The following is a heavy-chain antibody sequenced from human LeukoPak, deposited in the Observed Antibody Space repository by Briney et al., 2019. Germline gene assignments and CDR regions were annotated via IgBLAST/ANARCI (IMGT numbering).Heavy chain of an antibody. J-gene: IGHJ4*02. Sequence: GGSLRLSCAASGFTFSSYSMNWVRQAPGKGLEWVSSISSSSSYIYYADSVKGRFTISRDNAKNSLYLQMNSLRAEDTAVYYCAKDQSGTGELDYWSQGTLVTVSS. CDR3: AKDQSGTGELDY. CDR1: GFTFSSYS. D-gene: IGHD7-27*01. CDR2: ISSSSSYI. V-gene: IGHV3-21*04.